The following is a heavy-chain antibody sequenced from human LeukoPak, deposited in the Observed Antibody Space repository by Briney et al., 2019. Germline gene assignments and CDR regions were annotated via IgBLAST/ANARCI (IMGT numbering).Heavy chain of an antibody. CDR1: GFTVSSNY. D-gene: IGHD3-10*01. J-gene: IGHJ6*03. CDR3: ASGSGSYRTPYYYMDV. Sequence: PGGSLRLSCVASGFTVSSNYMSWVRQAPGKGLEWVSVIYSGGSTYYAGSVKGRFTISRDNSKNTLYLQMNSLRAEDTAVYYCASGSGSYRTPYYYMDVWGTGTTVTVSS. CDR2: IYSGGST. V-gene: IGHV3-53*01.